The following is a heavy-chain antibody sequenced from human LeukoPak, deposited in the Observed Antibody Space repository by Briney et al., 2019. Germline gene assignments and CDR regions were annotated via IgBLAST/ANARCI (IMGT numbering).Heavy chain of an antibody. CDR3: AGTRRTSLRFLEWLLFDY. D-gene: IGHD3-3*01. CDR2: ISAHNGNT. Sequence: ASVKVSCKASGYTFTSYGISWVRQAPGQGLEWMAWISAHNGNTNYAQKLQGRVTMTTDTSTSTAYMELRSLRSDDTAVYYCAGTRRTSLRFLEWLLFDYWGQGTLVTLSS. CDR1: GYTFTSYG. J-gene: IGHJ4*02. V-gene: IGHV1-18*01.